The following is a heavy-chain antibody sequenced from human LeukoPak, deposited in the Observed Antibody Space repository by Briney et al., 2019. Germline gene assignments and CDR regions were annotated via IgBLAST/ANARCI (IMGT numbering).Heavy chain of an antibody. D-gene: IGHD3-10*01. CDR1: GYTFTGYY. CDR2: INPNSGGT. Sequence: ASVKVSCKASGYTFTGYYMHWVRQAPGQGLEWMGWINPNSGGTSYAQKFQGRVTMTRDTSISTAYMELSRLRSDDTAVYYCARGRITMVRGVNYWGQGTLVTVSS. J-gene: IGHJ4*02. V-gene: IGHV1-2*02. CDR3: ARGRITMVRGVNY.